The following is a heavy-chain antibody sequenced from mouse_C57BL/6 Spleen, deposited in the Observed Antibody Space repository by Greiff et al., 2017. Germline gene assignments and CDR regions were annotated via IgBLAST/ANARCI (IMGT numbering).Heavy chain of an antibody. Sequence: VQLQQSGPGLAKPSQSLSLTCSVTGYSITSDYWNWIRKFPGNKLEYMGYISYSGSTYYNPSLKSRISITRDTAKNQYYLQLNSVSTEDTATYYCARNGNYGLWYFDVWGTGTTVTVSS. CDR3: ARNGNYGLWYFDV. CDR2: ISYSGST. CDR1: GYSITSDY. J-gene: IGHJ1*03. D-gene: IGHD2-1*01. V-gene: IGHV3-8*01.